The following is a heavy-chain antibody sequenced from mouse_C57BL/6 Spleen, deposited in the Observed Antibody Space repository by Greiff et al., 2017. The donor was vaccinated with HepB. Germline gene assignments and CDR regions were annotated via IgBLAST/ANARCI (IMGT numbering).Heavy chain of an antibody. CDR2: IDPETGGT. Sequence: VQLQQSGAELVRPGASVTLSCKASGYTFTDYEMHWVKQTPVHGLEWIGAIDPETGGTAYNQKFKGKAILTADKSSSTAYMELRSLTSEDSAVYYCTRREVTTEGYYFDYWGQGTTLTVSS. D-gene: IGHD2-2*01. J-gene: IGHJ2*01. V-gene: IGHV1-15*01. CDR3: TRREVTTEGYYFDY. CDR1: GYTFTDYE.